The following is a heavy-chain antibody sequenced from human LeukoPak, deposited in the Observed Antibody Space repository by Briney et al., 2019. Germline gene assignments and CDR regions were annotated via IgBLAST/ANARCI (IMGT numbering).Heavy chain of an antibody. J-gene: IGHJ6*02. D-gene: IGHD4-23*01. V-gene: IGHV1-69*04. CDR2: IIPIFGIA. CDR3: ARDGRVTGDYYGMDV. Sequence: ASVKVSCKASGGTFSSYAIGWVRQAPGQGLEWMGRIIPIFGIANYAQKFQGRVTITADKSTSTAYMELSSLRSEDTAVYYCARDGRVTGDYYGMDVWGQGTTVTVSS. CDR1: GGTFSSYA.